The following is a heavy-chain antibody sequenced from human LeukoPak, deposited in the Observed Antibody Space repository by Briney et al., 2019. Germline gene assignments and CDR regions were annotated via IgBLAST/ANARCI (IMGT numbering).Heavy chain of an antibody. V-gene: IGHV3-43*01. D-gene: IGHD5-18*01. J-gene: IGHJ4*02. CDR3: AKDIGGGDTATIDY. Sequence: PGGSLRLSCAASGFTFDDYTMHWVRQAPGKGLEWVSLISWDGGDTYYADSVKGRFTISRDNSKNSLYLQMNSLRTEDTALYYCAKDIGGGDTATIDYWGQGTLVTVSS. CDR1: GFTFDDYT. CDR2: ISWDGGDT.